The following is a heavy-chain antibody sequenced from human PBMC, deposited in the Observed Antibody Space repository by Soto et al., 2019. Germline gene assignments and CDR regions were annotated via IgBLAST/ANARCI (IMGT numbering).Heavy chain of an antibody. CDR3: ARVLFGRGNWFDP. CDR2: MYYSGST. CDR1: GGSISSYY. J-gene: IGHJ5*02. V-gene: IGHV4-59*01. D-gene: IGHD3-3*01. Sequence: QVQLQESGPGLVKPSETLSLTCTVSGGSISSYYWSWIRQPPGKGLEWIGYMYYSGSTNYNPSLKSRVTISVDTSKNQFSLKLSSVTAADTAVYYCARVLFGRGNWFDPWGQGTLVTVSS.